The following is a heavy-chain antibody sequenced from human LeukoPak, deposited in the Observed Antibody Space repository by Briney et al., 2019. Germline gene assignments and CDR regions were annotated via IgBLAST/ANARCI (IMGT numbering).Heavy chain of an antibody. CDR3: ARVSPDTATDYGWFDP. J-gene: IGHJ5*02. D-gene: IGHD5-18*01. V-gene: IGHV4-59*02. Sequence: KPSETLSLTCTVSGASVRRYYSSWIRQPPGKGLEWIGYIHYSGRTNYNPSLKSRVTMSLDTSKNHFSLKLRSVTAADTAVYYCARVSPDTATDYGWFDPWGQGSLVTVSS. CDR2: IHYSGRT. CDR1: GASVRRYY.